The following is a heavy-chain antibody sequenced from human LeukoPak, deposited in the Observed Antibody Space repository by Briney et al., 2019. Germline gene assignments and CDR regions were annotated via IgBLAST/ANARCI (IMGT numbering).Heavy chain of an antibody. CDR2: ISYDGSNK. Sequence: GGSLRLSCAASGFTFSSYVMHWVRQAPGKGLEWVALISYDGSNKYYADSVKGRFTISRDNSKNTLYLQMNSLRAEGTAVYYCARDLESSGGVRYYYYGMDVWGQGTTVTVSS. V-gene: IGHV3-30*05. CDR3: ARDLESSGGVRYYYYGMDV. D-gene: IGHD6-25*01. J-gene: IGHJ6*02. CDR1: GFTFSSYV.